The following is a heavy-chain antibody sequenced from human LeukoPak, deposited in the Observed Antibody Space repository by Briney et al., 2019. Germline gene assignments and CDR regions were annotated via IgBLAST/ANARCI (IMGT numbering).Heavy chain of an antibody. CDR2: MNPNSGNT. V-gene: IGHV1-8*01. D-gene: IGHD3-22*01. CDR3: AKVLTMIVVVIGPPGPTFDY. J-gene: IGHJ4*02. Sequence: GASVKVSCKASGYTFTSYDINWVRQATGQGLEWMGWMNPNSGNTGYAQKFQGRVTMTRNTSISTAYMELSSLRSEDTAVYYCAKVLTMIVVVIGPPGPTFDYWGQGTLVTVSS. CDR1: GYTFTSYD.